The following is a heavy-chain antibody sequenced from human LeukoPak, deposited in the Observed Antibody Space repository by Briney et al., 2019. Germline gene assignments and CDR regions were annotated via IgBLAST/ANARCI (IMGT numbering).Heavy chain of an antibody. V-gene: IGHV3-9*01. CDR1: GFTFDDYA. J-gene: IGHJ4*02. CDR2: ISWNSGSI. D-gene: IGHD5-18*01. CDR3: AKDILYSYGSGFDY. Sequence: GGSLRLSCAASGFTFDDYAMHWVRQAPGKGLEWVSGISWNSGSIGYADSVKGRFTISRDNAKNSLYPQMNSLRAEDTALYYCAKDILYSYGSGFDYWGQGTLVTVSS.